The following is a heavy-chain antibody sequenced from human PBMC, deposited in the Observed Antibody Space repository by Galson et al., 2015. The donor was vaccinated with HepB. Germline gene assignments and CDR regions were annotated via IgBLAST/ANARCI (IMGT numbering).Heavy chain of an antibody. CDR1: GFTFSDYY. D-gene: IGHD2-15*01. V-gene: IGHV3-11*01. J-gene: IGHJ5*02. CDR3: ARELRRCSGGSCPPDPFDP. CDR2: ISSSGSTI. Sequence: SLRLSCAASGFTFSDYYMSWIRQAPGKGLEWVSYISSSGSTIYYADSVKGRFTISRDNAKNSLYLQMNSLRAEGTAVYYCARELRRCSGGSCPPDPFDPWGQGTLVTVAS.